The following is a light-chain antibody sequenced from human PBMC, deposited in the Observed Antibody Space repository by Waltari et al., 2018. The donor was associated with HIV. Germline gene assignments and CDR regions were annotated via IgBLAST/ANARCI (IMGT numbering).Light chain of an antibody. V-gene: IGKV3-15*01. CDR2: GAS. J-gene: IGKJ1*01. CDR3: QQYNNWLWT. CDR1: QSVSSN. Sequence: EIVMPQSPATLSVSPGERATLSCRASQSVSSNLAWYQQKPGQDPRLPVYGASTRATGTPARFSGSGSGTEFTLTISSLQSEDFAVYYCQQYNNWLWTFGQGTTVEIK.